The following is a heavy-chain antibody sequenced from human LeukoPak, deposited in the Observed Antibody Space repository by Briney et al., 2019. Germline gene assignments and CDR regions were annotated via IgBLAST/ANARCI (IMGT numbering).Heavy chain of an antibody. D-gene: IGHD3-10*01. CDR2: ISSRGGRT. CDR3: ARATRNTMVRGAPGYFDY. J-gene: IGHJ4*02. V-gene: IGHV3-23*01. Sequence: TGGSLRLSCAASRFTFSSYAMSWVRQAPGGGLEWVSSISSRGGRTYHTDSVKGRLTISRDNSKNTLYLQMNSLRAKDTAVYYCARATRNTMVRGAPGYFDYWGQGTLVTVSS. CDR1: RFTFSSYA.